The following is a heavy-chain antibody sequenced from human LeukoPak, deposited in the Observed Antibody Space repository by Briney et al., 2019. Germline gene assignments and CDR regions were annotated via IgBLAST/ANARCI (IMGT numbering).Heavy chain of an antibody. CDR3: ARDAGVVRGVNAFDI. D-gene: IGHD3-10*01. CDR1: GFTFSSYS. V-gene: IGHV3-21*01. CDR2: ISSSSSYI. Sequence: PGGSLRLSCAASGFTFSSYSMNWVRQAPGKGLEWVSSISSSSSYIYYAGSVKGRFTISRDNAKNSLYLQMNSLRAEDTAVYYCARDAGVVRGVNAFDIWGQGTMVTVSS. J-gene: IGHJ3*02.